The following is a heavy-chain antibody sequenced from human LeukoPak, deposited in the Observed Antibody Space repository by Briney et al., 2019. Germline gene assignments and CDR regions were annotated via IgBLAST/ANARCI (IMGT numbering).Heavy chain of an antibody. Sequence: GSLRLSCAASGFTFSSYGMHWVRQAPGKGLEWVAFIRYDGSNKYYADSVKGRFTISRDNSKNTLYLQMNSLRAEDTAVYYCAKDTLSTVLFDYWGQGTLVTVSS. CDR3: AKDTLSTVLFDY. D-gene: IGHD4-17*01. J-gene: IGHJ4*02. V-gene: IGHV3-30*02. CDR2: IRYDGSNK. CDR1: GFTFSSYG.